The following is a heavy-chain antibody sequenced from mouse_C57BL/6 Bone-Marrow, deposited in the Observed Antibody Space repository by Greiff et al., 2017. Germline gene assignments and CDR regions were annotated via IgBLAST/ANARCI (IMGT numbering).Heavy chain of an antibody. CDR2: ISDGGSYT. CDR3: ARVYYDYEFYAMDY. J-gene: IGHJ4*01. CDR1: GFTFSSYA. D-gene: IGHD2-4*01. Sequence: EVKVVESGGGLVKPGGSLKLSCAASGFTFSSYAMSWVRQTPEKRLEWVATISDGGSYTYYPDNVKGRFTISRDNAQNNLYLQMSHLKSEDTAMYYCARVYYDYEFYAMDYWGQGTSVTVSS. V-gene: IGHV5-4*03.